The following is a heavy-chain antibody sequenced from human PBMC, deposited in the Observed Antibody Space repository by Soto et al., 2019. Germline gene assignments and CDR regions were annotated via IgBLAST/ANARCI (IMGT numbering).Heavy chain of an antibody. CDR1: GYTFTSYG. CDR2: ISAYNGNT. V-gene: IGHV1-18*01. CDR3: ARGGGYYDTTSFDY. J-gene: IGHJ4*02. Sequence: ASVKVSCKASGYTFTSYGISWVRQAPGQGLEWMGWISAYNGNTNYAQKLQDRVTMTTDTSTSTAYMELRRLRSDDTAVYYCARGGGYYDTTSFDYWGQGTLVTVSS. D-gene: IGHD3-22*01.